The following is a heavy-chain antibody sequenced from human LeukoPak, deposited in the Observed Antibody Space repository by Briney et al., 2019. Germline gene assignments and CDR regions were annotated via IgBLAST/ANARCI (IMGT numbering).Heavy chain of an antibody. CDR1: GGSFSGYY. V-gene: IGHV4-34*01. CDR2: INHSGST. Sequence: PSETLSLTCAVYGGSFSGYYWSWIRQPPGKGLEWIGEINHSGSTNYNPSLKSRVTISVDTSKNQFSPQLNSVTPEDTAVYYCARDPGTIYYYGMDVWGQGTTVTVSS. D-gene: IGHD2-2*01. J-gene: IGHJ6*02. CDR3: ARDPGTIYYYGMDV.